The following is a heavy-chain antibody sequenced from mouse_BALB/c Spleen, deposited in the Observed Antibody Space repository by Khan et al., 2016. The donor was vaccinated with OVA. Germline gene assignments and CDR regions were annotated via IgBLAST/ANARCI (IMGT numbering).Heavy chain of an antibody. J-gene: IGHJ4*01. CDR3: AGGAGHYYGYYAMDY. CDR1: GFTFTDYY. V-gene: IGHV7-3*02. Sequence: EVELVESGGGLVQPGDSLRLSCATSGFTFTDYYISWVRQPPGKALEWLGFISNKANYFTTEYITSVKGRFTISRDNCQSILYLHMNTLRAEDSAADYCAGGAGHYYGYYAMDYWGQGTSVTVSS. D-gene: IGHD1-2*01. CDR2: ISNKANYFTT.